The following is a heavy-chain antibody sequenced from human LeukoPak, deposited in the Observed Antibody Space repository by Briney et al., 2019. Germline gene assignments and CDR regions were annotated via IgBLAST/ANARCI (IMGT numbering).Heavy chain of an antibody. CDR2: IKQDGSEK. CDR3: ARLYSSSWYDGYYMDV. J-gene: IGHJ6*03. V-gene: IGHV3-7*01. Sequence: GGSLRLSCAASGFTFSSYWMSWVRQAPGKGLEWVANIKQDGSEKYYVDSVKGRFTISRDNAKNSLYLQMNSLRAEDTAVYYCARLYSSSWYDGYYMDVWGKGTTVTVSS. D-gene: IGHD6-13*01. CDR1: GFTFSSYW.